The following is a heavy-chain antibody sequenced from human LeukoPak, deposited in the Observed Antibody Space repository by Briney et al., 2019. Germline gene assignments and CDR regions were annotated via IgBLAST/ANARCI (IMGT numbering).Heavy chain of an antibody. J-gene: IGHJ6*02. CDR1: GYTFRSFD. V-gene: IGHV1-8*01. Sequence: GASVKVSCKASGYTFRSFDVNWVRQATGQALEWMGWMNPNSGNTGYAQEFQGRVTMTRNTSINTAYMEVSGLTSEDTAVYYCARAPSPASYAMDVWGQGTTVTVSS. CDR3: ARAPSPASYAMDV. CDR2: MNPNSGNT.